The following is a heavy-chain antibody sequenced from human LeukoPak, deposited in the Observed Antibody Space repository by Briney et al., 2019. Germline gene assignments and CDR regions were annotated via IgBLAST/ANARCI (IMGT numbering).Heavy chain of an antibody. CDR1: GLTFSSYE. D-gene: IGHD4-23*01. CDR3: VRDYGGSSPFDF. CDR2: ISSSGSTI. Sequence: PGGSLRLSCAASGLTFSSYEMHWVRQAPGKGLEWVSYISSSGSTIYYADSVKGRFTISRDNAKNSLYLQMNSLRAEDTAVYYCVRDYGGSSPFDFWGQGTLVTVSS. J-gene: IGHJ4*02. V-gene: IGHV3-48*03.